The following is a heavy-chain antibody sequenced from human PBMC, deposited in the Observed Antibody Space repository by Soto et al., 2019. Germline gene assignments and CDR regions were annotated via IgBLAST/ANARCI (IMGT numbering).Heavy chain of an antibody. CDR3: ARVGGYYYGMDV. J-gene: IGHJ6*02. V-gene: IGHV3-72*01. CDR2: TRNKANSYTT. Sequence: GSLRLSCEASGFTVSSNYMSWVRQAPGKGLEWVGRTRNKANSYTTEYAASVKGRFTISRDDSKNSLYLQMNSLKTEDTAVYYCARVGGYYYGMDVWGQGTTVTVSS. CDR1: GFTVSSNY.